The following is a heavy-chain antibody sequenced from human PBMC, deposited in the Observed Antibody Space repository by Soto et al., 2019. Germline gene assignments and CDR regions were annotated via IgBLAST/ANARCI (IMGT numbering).Heavy chain of an antibody. J-gene: IGHJ4*02. D-gene: IGHD5-12*01. CDR1: GYTFICYY. V-gene: IGHV1-2*02. CDR2: INPNSGGT. Sequence: QVQLVQSGAEVKKPGASVKVSCKASGYTFICYYMHWVRQAPGQGLEWMGWINPNSGGTNYAQKFQGRVTMTRDTSISTAYLELTSDDTAVYYCERGSAYDYRLFDYWGQGALITVSS. CDR3: ERGSAYDYRLFDY.